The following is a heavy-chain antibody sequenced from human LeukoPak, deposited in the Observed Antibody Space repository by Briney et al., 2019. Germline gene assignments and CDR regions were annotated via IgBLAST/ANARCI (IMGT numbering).Heavy chain of an antibody. D-gene: IGHD6-13*01. CDR1: GFIFNYYA. V-gene: IGHV3-23*01. J-gene: IGHJ4*02. CDR2: ISGGGHST. Sequence: PGGSLRLSCAASGFIFNYYAMNWVRQAPGKGLEWVSAISGGGHSTYYADSVKGRFTISRDNSKNTLYLQMNSLRAEDTAVFYCAKATTVSAAGSHFVYWGQGTLVTVSS. CDR3: AKATTVSAAGSHFVY.